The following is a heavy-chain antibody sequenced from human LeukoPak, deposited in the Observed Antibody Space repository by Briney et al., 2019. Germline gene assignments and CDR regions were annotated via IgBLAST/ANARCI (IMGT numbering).Heavy chain of an antibody. CDR2: ISYDGSNK. V-gene: IGHV3-30-3*01. J-gene: IGHJ6*02. D-gene: IGHD3-3*01. CDR3: ARTLRYDFWSGYQPVLDYYYGMDG. CDR1: GFTLSSYA. Sequence: GGSLRLSCGACGFTLSSYAMHWVRQAPGKGREGVAVISYDGSNKYYAHSVKGRFTISRDNSKNTLYLQMNSLRAEDTAVYYCARTLRYDFWSGYQPVLDYYYGMDGWGQGTTVTVSS.